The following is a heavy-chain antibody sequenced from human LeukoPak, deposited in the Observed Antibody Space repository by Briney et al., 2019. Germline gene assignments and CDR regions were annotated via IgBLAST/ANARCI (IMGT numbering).Heavy chain of an antibody. V-gene: IGHV4-39*01. CDR1: GGSISSSSYS. Sequence: SETLSLTCTVSGGSISSSSYSWGWIRQPPGKGLEWIGSIYYSGSTYYNPSLKSRVTISVDTSKNQFSLKLSSVTAADTAVYYCARAGRFLEWLSHYYDSTGDAFDIWGQGTMVTVSS. J-gene: IGHJ3*02. CDR3: ARAGRFLEWLSHYYDSTGDAFDI. CDR2: IYYSGST. D-gene: IGHD3-3*01.